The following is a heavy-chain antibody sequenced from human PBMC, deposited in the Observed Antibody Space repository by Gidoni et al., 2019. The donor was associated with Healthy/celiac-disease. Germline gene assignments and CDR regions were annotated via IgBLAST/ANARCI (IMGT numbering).Heavy chain of an antibody. Sequence: QLQLQESGPGLVKPSETLSLTCTVSGGSISSSSYYCGWFRQPPGKGLEWIGSIYYSGSTYYNPSLKSRVTISVDTSKNQFSLKLSSVTAADTAVYYCARHMAGATNLFDYWGQGTLVTVSS. J-gene: IGHJ4*02. CDR3: ARHMAGATNLFDY. CDR1: GGSISSSSYY. D-gene: IGHD1-26*01. V-gene: IGHV4-39*01. CDR2: IYYSGST.